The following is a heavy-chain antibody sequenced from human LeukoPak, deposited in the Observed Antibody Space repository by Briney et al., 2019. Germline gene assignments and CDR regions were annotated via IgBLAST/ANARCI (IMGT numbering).Heavy chain of an antibody. D-gene: IGHD3-22*01. CDR1: GDSISRSDSY. CDR2: IYYSGRT. Sequence: SETLSLTCSVSGDSISRSDSYWGWIRQPPGKGLQWIGTIYYSGRTYYSPSLKSRVTMSVDTSNNQFSLNLRSVTAADTAVYYCARRRYYDGSGYLEWSQGTLLSVSS. J-gene: IGHJ1*01. CDR3: ARRRYYDGSGYLE. V-gene: IGHV4-39*01.